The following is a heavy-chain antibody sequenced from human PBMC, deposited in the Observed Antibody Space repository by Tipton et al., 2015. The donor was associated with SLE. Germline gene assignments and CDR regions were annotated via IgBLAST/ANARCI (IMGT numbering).Heavy chain of an antibody. J-gene: IGHJ6*03. CDR2: LYAGGST. CDR3: ARAAPPNPYCSGGSCYSGPFWYYYYYMDA. Sequence: TLSLTCSVSGVSISTSRYYWGWIRQSPGQGLEWVGSLYAGGSTYFHPSLKSRASISADASKNHFSLKLNSVTAADTAVYYCARAAPPNPYCSGGSCYSGPFWYYYYYMDAWGKGTTVTVSS. CDR1: GVSISTSRYY. D-gene: IGHD2-15*01. V-gene: IGHV4-39*02.